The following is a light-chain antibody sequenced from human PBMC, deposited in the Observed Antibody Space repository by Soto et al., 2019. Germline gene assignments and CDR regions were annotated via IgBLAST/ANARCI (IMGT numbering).Light chain of an antibody. CDR1: QTINRR. V-gene: IGKV1-5*03. CDR3: LQYNSYPLT. J-gene: IGKJ4*01. CDR2: KAS. Sequence: DIQMTQSPCTLSASVGDRVTLTCRASQTINRRLAWYQQRPGKAPKLLIHKASTLEAGVPSRFSGSASGTEFTLTISSLQPDDFATYYCLQYNSYPLTFGGGTKVELK.